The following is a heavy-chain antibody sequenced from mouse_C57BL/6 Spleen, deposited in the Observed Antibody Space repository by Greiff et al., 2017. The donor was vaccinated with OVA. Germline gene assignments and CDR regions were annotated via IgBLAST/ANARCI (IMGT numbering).Heavy chain of an antibody. CDR2: IDPETGGT. CDR3: TRGGAYDGYYPDY. V-gene: IGHV1-15*01. J-gene: IGHJ2*01. Sequence: QVQLQQSGAELVRPGASVTLSCKASGYTFTDYEMHWVKQTPVHGLEWIGAIDPETGGTAYNQKFKGKAILTADKSSSTAYMELRSLTSEDSAVYYCTRGGAYDGYYPDYWGQGTTLTVSS. CDR1: GYTFTDYE. D-gene: IGHD2-3*01.